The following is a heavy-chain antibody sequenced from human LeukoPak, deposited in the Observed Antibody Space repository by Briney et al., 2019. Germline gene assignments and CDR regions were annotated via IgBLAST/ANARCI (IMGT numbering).Heavy chain of an antibody. CDR2: INHSGST. J-gene: IGHJ1*01. Sequence: SETLSLTCAVYGGSFSGYYWSWIRQPPGKGLEWIGEINHSGSTNYNPSLKSRVTISVDTSKNQFSLRLSSVTAADTAVYYCAREADSNSPAEYFQHWGQGTLVTVSS. V-gene: IGHV4-34*01. CDR3: AREADSNSPAEYFQH. D-gene: IGHD4-11*01. CDR1: GGSFSGYY.